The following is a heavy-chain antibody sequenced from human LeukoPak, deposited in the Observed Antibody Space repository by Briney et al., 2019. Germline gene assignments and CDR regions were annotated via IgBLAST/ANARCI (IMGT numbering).Heavy chain of an antibody. CDR3: ARHSGYDSPFFYYYYYMGV. D-gene: IGHD5-12*01. J-gene: IGHJ6*03. Sequence: GGSLRLSCAASGFTFSSYTMNWVRQAPGKGLEWVANIKQDGSEKYYVDSVKGRFTISRDNAKNSLYLQMNSLRAEDTAVYYCARHSGYDSPFFYYYYYMGVWGKGTTVTISS. CDR2: IKQDGSEK. V-gene: IGHV3-7*01. CDR1: GFTFSSYT.